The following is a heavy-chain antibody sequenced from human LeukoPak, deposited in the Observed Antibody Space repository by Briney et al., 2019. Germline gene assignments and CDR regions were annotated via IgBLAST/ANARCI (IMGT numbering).Heavy chain of an antibody. J-gene: IGHJ6*02. V-gene: IGHV1-2*02. CDR3: LTTDPDYGNYYYYYGMDV. CDR2: INPNSDGT. D-gene: IGHD4-17*01. CDR1: GYTFTGYY. Sequence: SVKVSCKASGYTFTGYYMHWVRQAPGQGLEWMGWINPNSDGTNYAQKFQGRVTMTRDTSISTAYMELSRLRSDDTAVYYCLTTDPDYGNYYYYYGMDVWGQGTTVTVSS.